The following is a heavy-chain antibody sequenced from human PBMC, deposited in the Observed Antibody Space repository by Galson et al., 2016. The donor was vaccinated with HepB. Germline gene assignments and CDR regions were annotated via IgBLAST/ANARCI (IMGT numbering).Heavy chain of an antibody. Sequence: SVKVSCKASGYNFTDYYIHWVRQAPGQGLEWMGWIKPNSGVTHYAQKFQGWVTMTRDTSNSTAYMELSRQKSDDTAVYYCARDLHSSPHFYYYYYGMDVWGQGTTVTVSS. J-gene: IGHJ6*02. V-gene: IGHV1-2*04. D-gene: IGHD3-22*01. CDR1: GYNFTDYY. CDR3: ARDLHSSPHFYYYYYGMDV. CDR2: IKPNSGVT.